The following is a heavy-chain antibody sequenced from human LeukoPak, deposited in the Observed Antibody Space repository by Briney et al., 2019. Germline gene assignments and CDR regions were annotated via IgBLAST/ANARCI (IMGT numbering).Heavy chain of an antibody. J-gene: IGHJ6*03. D-gene: IGHD6-19*01. Sequence: GGSLRLSCATTGFTFSRYNMNWVRQAPGKGLEWVSFISLSGSYMYYADSVKGRFTISRDNAKNSLYLQMNSLGAEDTAVYYCARDAQWLVPEGYFYYMDVWGKGTTVTVSS. CDR3: ARDAQWLVPEGYFYYMDV. V-gene: IGHV3-21*01. CDR1: GFTFSRYN. CDR2: ISLSGSYM.